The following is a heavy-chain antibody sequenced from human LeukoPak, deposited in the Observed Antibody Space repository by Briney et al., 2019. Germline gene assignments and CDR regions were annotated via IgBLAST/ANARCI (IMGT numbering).Heavy chain of an antibody. J-gene: IGHJ1*01. CDR3: AKGRDYYGSGSYEFQH. D-gene: IGHD3-10*01. Sequence: PGGSLRLSCAASGFTFSRYAMSWVRQAPGKGLEWVSAISGSGGSTYYADSVKGRFTTSRDNSKNTLYLQMNSLRAEDTAVYYCAKGRDYYGSGSYEFQHWGQGTLVTVSS. CDR1: GFTFSRYA. CDR2: ISGSGGST. V-gene: IGHV3-23*01.